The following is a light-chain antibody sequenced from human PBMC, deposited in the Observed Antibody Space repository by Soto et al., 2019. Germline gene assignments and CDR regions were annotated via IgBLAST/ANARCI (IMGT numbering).Light chain of an antibody. CDR1: SSNIENYY. V-gene: IGLV1-51*01. CDR3: GAWESSLNVYD. J-gene: IGLJ1*01. Sequence: SVLTQPPSVSAAPGQKITVSCSGTSSNIENYYVSWYHQLPGTAPKLLIYDNIKRPSGIPDRFSGSKSGTSATLAITGLQTGDEGDYSCGAWESSLNVYDVGGGTKATVL. CDR2: DNI.